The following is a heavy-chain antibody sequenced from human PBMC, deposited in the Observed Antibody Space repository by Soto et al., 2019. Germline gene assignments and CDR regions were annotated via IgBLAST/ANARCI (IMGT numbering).Heavy chain of an antibody. CDR2: IDPSDSYT. J-gene: IGHJ4*02. D-gene: IGHD6-19*01. CDR3: ATIHSSGWYYFDY. CDR1: GYSFTSYW. V-gene: IGHV5-10-1*01. Sequence: PGESLKLSCKGSGYSFTSYWISWVRQMPGKGLEWMGRIDPSDSYTNYSPSFQGHVTISADKSISTAYLQWSSLKASDTAMYYCATIHSSGWYYFDYWGQGTLVTVSS.